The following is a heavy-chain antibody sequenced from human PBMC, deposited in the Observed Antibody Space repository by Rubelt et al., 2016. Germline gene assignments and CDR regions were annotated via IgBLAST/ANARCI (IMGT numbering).Heavy chain of an antibody. V-gene: IGHV4-38-2*02. CDR2: IYHTGTT. CDR1: NSSISSNYF. CDR3: GSGDRSVQLLSGH. Sequence: TCSVSNSSISSNYFWVWVRQPPGKGLEWIGSIYHTGTTYYSASLESRVIISVDTSTNQFSLRLTSVTAADTAMYYCGSGDRSVQLLSGHWGQGILVTVSS. J-gene: IGHJ4*02. D-gene: IGHD4-17*01.